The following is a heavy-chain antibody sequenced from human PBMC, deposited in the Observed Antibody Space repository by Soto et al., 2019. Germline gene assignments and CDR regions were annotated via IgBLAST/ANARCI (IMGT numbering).Heavy chain of an antibody. Sequence: QVQLVQSGAEVKKPGASVKVSCKASGYTFTSYYMHWVRQAPGQGLEWMGIINPSGGSTSYAQKFQGRVTITRDTSTSTVYVGLSSLRSEDTAVYYCARGGGVTIAAAGWFDPWGQGTLVTVSS. D-gene: IGHD6-13*01. CDR3: ARGGGVTIAAAGWFDP. CDR2: INPSGGST. V-gene: IGHV1-46*01. J-gene: IGHJ5*02. CDR1: GYTFTSYY.